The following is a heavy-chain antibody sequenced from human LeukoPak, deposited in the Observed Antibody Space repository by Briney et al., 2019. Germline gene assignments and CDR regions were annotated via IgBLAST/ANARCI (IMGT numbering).Heavy chain of an antibody. Sequence: ASVKVSCKASGYTFTSYDISWVRQAAGRGLEWMGWMNPNSGNTGYAQKFKGRVTMTGSTSINTAYMELSSLRSEDTAVYYCARGLRDSSGREYFQHWGQGTLVTVSS. CDR3: ARGLRDSSGREYFQH. D-gene: IGHD3-22*01. J-gene: IGHJ1*01. V-gene: IGHV1-8*01. CDR1: GYTFTSYD. CDR2: MNPNSGNT.